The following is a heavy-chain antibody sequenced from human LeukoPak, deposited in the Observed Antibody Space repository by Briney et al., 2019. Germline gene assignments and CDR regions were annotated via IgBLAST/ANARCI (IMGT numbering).Heavy chain of an antibody. D-gene: IGHD6-13*01. CDR2: IIPILGIA. V-gene: IGHV1-69*04. CDR1: GGTFSSYA. Sequence: ASVKVSCKASGGTFSSYAISWVRQAPGQGLERMGRIIPILGIANYAQKFQGRVTITADKSTSTAYMELSSLRSEDTAVYYCATLGIAAAGTRNWFDPWGQGTLVTVSS. CDR3: ATLGIAAAGTRNWFDP. J-gene: IGHJ5*02.